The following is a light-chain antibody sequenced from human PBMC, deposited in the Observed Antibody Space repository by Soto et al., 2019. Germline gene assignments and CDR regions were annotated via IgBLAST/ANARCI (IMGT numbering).Light chain of an antibody. J-gene: IGKJ1*01. CDR2: GAS. Sequence: ESVLTQSPCTLSWSPGERATLSCRASQSVSSNYLAWYQQQPGQAPRLLIYGASTSASGIADRFSGSGSGTDFALTISRLEPEDSAVYYCQQRSNWPPWTFGQGTKVEIK. CDR3: QQRSNWPPWT. CDR1: QSVSSNY. V-gene: IGKV3D-20*02.